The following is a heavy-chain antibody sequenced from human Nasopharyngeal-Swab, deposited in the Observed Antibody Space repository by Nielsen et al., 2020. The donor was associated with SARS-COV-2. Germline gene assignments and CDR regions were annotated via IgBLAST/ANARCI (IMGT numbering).Heavy chain of an antibody. D-gene: IGHD3-16*02. CDR3: AKAWGSYRNYFDY. J-gene: IGHJ4*02. V-gene: IGHV3-23*01. Sequence: GESLKISCAASGFTFSGYAMSWVRQAPGKGLEWVSAIGGTGGSTYYADSVKGRFTISRDNSKNTLYLQMNSLRAEDTAVYYCAKAWGSYRNYFDYWGQGTLVTVSS. CDR2: IGGTGGST. CDR1: GFTFSGYA.